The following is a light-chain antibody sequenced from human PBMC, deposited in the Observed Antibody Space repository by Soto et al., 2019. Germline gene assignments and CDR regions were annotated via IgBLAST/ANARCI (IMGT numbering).Light chain of an antibody. CDR2: DAS. V-gene: IGKV3-15*01. CDR1: QSVSSSY. Sequence: EIVLTQSPGTLSLSTGERATLSCRASQSVSSSYLAWYQQKPGQAPRLLIDDASTRATGIPARFSGSGSGTEFTLTISSLQYEDFAVYYCHQYNNWPPRTFGQGTKVDIK. CDR3: HQYNNWPPRT. J-gene: IGKJ1*01.